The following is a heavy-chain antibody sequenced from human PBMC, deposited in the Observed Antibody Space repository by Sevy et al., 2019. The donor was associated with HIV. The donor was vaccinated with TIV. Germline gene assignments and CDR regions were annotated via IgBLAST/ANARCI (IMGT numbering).Heavy chain of an antibody. CDR1: GFTFGSYA. CDR2: ISGSGGYT. V-gene: IGHV3-23*01. J-gene: IGHJ5*02. D-gene: IGHD3-22*01. CDR3: AKEGYESCGSYH. Sequence: GGSLRLSCAASGFTFGSYAMTWVRQAPGKGLEWVSAISGSGGYTYYADSVKGRFTISRDNSKKTLDLQMHSLRAEDTAVYYCAKEGYESCGSYHWGQGTLVTVSS.